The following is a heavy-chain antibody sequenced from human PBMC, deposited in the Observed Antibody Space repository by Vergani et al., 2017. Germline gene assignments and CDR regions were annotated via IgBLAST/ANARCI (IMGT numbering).Heavy chain of an antibody. J-gene: IGHJ4*02. CDR2: ISGSGGST. CDR3: ATGRGGYSLTQFDY. D-gene: IGHD5-18*01. V-gene: IGHV3-23*04. Sequence: EVQLVESGGGLVQPGGSLRLSCAASGFSVSNNYISWVRQAPGKGLEWVSVISGSGGSTYYADSDSVKGRFTISRDNSKNTLYLQMNSLRAEDTAVYYCATGRGGYSLTQFDYWGQGTLVTVSS. CDR1: GFSVSNNY.